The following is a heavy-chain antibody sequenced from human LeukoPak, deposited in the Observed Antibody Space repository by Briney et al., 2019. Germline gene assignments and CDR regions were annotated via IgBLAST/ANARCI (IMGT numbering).Heavy chain of an antibody. Sequence: SETLSLTCTVSGDSINSGAYYWSWIRQHPGKGLHWIGYIYCSGRTSYNPSLPSRVPISMDRSKNQFSLKLSSVTAADTAVYYCARDNDFWSGYYSFDFWGRGTLVTVSS. J-gene: IGHJ4*02. CDR2: IYCSGRT. D-gene: IGHD3-3*01. V-gene: IGHV4-31*03. CDR3: ARDNDFWSGYYSFDF. CDR1: GDSINSGAYY.